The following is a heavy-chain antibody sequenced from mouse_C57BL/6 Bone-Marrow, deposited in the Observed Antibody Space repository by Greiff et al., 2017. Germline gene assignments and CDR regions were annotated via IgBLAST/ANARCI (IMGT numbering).Heavy chain of an antibody. CDR2: IDPEDGDT. D-gene: IGHD2-14*01. CDR3: TTGYSYAMDY. Sequence: VQLQQSGAELVRPGASVKLSCTASGFNIKDYYMHWVKQRPEQGLEWIGRIDPEDGDTEYAPKFQGKATITADTSSNTAYLQLSSLTSEDTAVYYCTTGYSYAMDYWGQGTSVTVSS. V-gene: IGHV14-1*01. J-gene: IGHJ4*01. CDR1: GFNIKDYY.